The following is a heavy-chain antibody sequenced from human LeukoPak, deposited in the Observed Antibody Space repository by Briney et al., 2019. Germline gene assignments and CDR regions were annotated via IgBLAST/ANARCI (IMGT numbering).Heavy chain of an antibody. CDR3: ARGSEWELLSCDY. Sequence: GSLRLSCAASGFTFSSYSMNWVRQAPGKGLEWVSSISSSSSYIYYADSVKGRFTISRGNAKNSLYLQMNSLRAEDTAVYYCARGSEWELLSCDYWGQGTLVTVSS. V-gene: IGHV3-21*06. J-gene: IGHJ4*02. CDR1: GFTFSSYS. D-gene: IGHD1-26*01. CDR2: ISSSSSYI.